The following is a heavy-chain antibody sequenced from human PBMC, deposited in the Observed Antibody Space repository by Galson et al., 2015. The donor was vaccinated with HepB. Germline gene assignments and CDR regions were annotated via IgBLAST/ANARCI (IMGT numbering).Heavy chain of an antibody. Sequence: SVKVSCKASGYTFTSYDINWVRQATGQGLEWMGWMNPNSGNTGYAQKFQGRVTMTRNTSISTAYMELSSLRSEDTAVYYCARGFRPGPPRARYSGYGWNYWGQGTLVTVSS. CDR3: ARGFRPGPPRARYSGYGWNY. J-gene: IGHJ4*02. V-gene: IGHV1-8*01. CDR2: MNPNSGNT. CDR1: GYTFTSYD. D-gene: IGHD5-12*01.